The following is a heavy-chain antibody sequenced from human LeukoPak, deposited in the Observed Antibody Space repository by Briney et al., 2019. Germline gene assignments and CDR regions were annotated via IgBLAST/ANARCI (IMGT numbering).Heavy chain of an antibody. CDR3: ARGRHTFRGIAVAGTLNFDY. D-gene: IGHD6-19*01. CDR1: GGSISSSSYY. Sequence: KPSETLSLTCTVSGGSISSSSYYWGWIRQPPGKGLEWIGSIYYSGSTYYNPSLKSRVTISVDTSKNQFSLKLSSVTAADTAVYHCARGRHTFRGIAVAGTLNFDYWGQGTLVTVSS. J-gene: IGHJ4*02. CDR2: IYYSGST. V-gene: IGHV4-39*07.